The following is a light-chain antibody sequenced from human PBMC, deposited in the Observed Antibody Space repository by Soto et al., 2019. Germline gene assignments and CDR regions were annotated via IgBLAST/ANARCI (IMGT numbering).Light chain of an antibody. V-gene: IGLV3-21*02. CDR3: QLWDNISDRYV. CDR1: RVGTES. Sequence: SYELTQPPSVSVAPGQTARITCGGGRVGTESVHWYQQKPGQAPVLVVYDDSNRPSGIPERFSGSNSANTATLTITRVAAGDEADYYCQLWDNISDRYVFGTRTKVTVL. J-gene: IGLJ1*01. CDR2: DDS.